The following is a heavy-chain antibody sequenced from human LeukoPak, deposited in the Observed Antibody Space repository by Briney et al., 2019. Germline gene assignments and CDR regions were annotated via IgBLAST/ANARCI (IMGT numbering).Heavy chain of an antibody. V-gene: IGHV1-2*02. CDR3: VVSIQAAAILAFDS. J-gene: IGHJ4*02. D-gene: IGHD6-25*01. CDR2: INPKNGGT. CDR1: GYNFAHN. Sequence: GASVKVSCKASGYNFAHNIHWVRQAPGQGHEFMGWINPKNGGTKYAQNFQGRVTMTRDTSISTVYMELSSLGSDDTAVYYCVVSIQAAAILAFDSWGQGTLVTVSS.